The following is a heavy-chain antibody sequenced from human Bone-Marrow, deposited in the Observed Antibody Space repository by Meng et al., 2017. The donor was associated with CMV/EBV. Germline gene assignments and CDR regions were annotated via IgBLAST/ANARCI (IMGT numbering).Heavy chain of an antibody. CDR2: VYYTGST. Sequence: SQTLSLTCAVSGGSISSSNWWSWVRQPPGKGLEWIGSVYYTGSTSYSPSLKSRVTISVDTSKNQFSLKLSSMTAADTAVYYCARRGRTGTTSYDYWGQGTLVTVSS. D-gene: IGHD1-1*01. V-gene: IGHV4-39*01. J-gene: IGHJ4*02. CDR1: GGSISSSNW. CDR3: ARRGRTGTTSYDY.